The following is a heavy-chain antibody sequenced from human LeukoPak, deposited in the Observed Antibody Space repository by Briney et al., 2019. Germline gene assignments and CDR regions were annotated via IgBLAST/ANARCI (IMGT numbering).Heavy chain of an antibody. CDR3: AKLIAAAGNFDY. V-gene: IGHV3-30*18. D-gene: IGHD6-13*01. Sequence: GGPLRLSCAASGFTFSSYGMHWVRQAPGKGLEWVAVISYDGSNKYYADSVKGRFTISRDNSKSTLYLQMNSLRAEDTAVYYCAKLIAAAGNFDYWGQGTLVTVSS. CDR2: ISYDGSNK. J-gene: IGHJ4*02. CDR1: GFTFSSYG.